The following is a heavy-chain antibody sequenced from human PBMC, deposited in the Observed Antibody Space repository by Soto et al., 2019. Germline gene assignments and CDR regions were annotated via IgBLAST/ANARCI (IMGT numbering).Heavy chain of an antibody. D-gene: IGHD3-22*01. J-gene: IGHJ4*02. CDR2: IYHSGST. CDR1: GGSISSSNW. CDR3: ARTTPTYYYDSSGYYN. V-gene: IGHV4-4*02. Sequence: SETLSLTCAVSGGSISSSNWWSWVRQPPGKGLEWIGEIYHSGSTNYNPSLKSRVTIPVDKSKNQFSLKLSSVTAADTAVYYCARTTPTYYYDSSGYYNWGQGTLVTVSS.